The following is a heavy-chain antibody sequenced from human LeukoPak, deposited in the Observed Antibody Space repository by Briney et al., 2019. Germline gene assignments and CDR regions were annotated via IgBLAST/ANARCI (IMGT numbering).Heavy chain of an antibody. V-gene: IGHV4-59*01. CDR2: IYDTGST. D-gene: IGHD1-1*01. Sequence: SEPLSHTRTLSGDSISSSYWTCIRLPPGKGLEWFKYIYDTGSTNYNPSIKSRVTKSVDTAKKQLSRKLNSVTSADTGVYYCARAPTGSVDYWGPGALVTVSS. J-gene: IGHJ4*02. CDR3: ARAPTGSVDY. CDR1: GDSISSSY.